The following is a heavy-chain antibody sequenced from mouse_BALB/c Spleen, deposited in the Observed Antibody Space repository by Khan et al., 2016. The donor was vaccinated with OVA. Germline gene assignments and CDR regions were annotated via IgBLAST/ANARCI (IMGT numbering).Heavy chain of an antibody. CDR1: GYTFINYW. J-gene: IGHJ2*01. D-gene: IGHD1-1*01. CDR3: ARRGLRWDCDY. V-gene: IGHV1-7*01. Sequence: VQLQQSGAELAKPGASVKMSCKASGYTFINYWMNWVKQRPGQGLEWIGYINPTTGYTEYNLKFKDKATLTAYNSSSTAHMQLSSLTSEDSAVYYCARRGLRWDCDYWGQGTTLTVSS. CDR2: INPTTGYT.